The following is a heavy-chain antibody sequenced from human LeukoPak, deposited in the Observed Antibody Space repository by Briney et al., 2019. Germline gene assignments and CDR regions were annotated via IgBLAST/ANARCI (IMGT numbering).Heavy chain of an antibody. V-gene: IGHV3-7*04. CDR2: IKQDGSEK. D-gene: IGHD4-17*01. CDR3: ARDKYGAYFDS. CDR1: GFTFSSYW. Sequence: PGGSLRLSCAASGFTFSSYWMDWVRQAPGKGLEWVANIKQDGSEKYYVDSVKGRFTISRDNAKNSLYLQMNSLRVEDTAVYYCARDKYGAYFDSWGQGTLVTVSS. J-gene: IGHJ4*02.